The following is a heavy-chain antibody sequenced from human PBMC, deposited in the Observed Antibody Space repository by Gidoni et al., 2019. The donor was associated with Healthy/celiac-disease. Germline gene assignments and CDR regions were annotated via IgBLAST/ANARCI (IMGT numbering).Heavy chain of an antibody. J-gene: IGHJ4*02. D-gene: IGHD3-10*01. CDR2: ISWNSGSI. CDR3: AKGSVVRGVIGGSFDY. CDR1: GVTFADYA. V-gene: IGHV3-9*01. Sequence: EVQLVESGGGLVQPGRSLRLSCAASGVTFADYAIHWVRQAPGKGLEWVSGISWNSGSIGYADSVKGRFTISRDNAKNSLYLQMNSLRAEDTALYYCAKGSVVRGVIGGSFDYWGQGTLVTVSS.